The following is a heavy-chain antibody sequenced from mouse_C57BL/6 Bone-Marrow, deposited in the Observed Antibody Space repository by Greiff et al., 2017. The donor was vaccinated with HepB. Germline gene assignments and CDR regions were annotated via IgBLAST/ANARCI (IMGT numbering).Heavy chain of an antibody. CDR2: IYPGDGDT. V-gene: IGHV1-82*01. CDR3: AREITTVVASYYYAMDY. CDR1: GYAFSSSW. J-gene: IGHJ4*01. D-gene: IGHD1-1*01. Sequence: QVQLQQSGPELVKPGASVKISCKASGYAFSSSWMNWVKQRPGKGLEWIGRIYPGDGDTNYNGKFKGKATLTADKSSSTAYMQLSSLTSEDSAVYFCAREITTVVASYYYAMDYWGQGTSVTVSS.